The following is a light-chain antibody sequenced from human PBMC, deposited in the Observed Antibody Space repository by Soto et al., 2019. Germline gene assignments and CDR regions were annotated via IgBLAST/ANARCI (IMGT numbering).Light chain of an antibody. CDR1: QSVSNY. CDR2: DAS. V-gene: IGKV3D-11*02. J-gene: IGKJ1*01. Sequence: EIVLTQSPATLSLSPGERATLSCRASQSVSNYFAWSQQKPGQDPRLLIYDASKRSTGIPARFSGSGPGTDFTLTIRSLEPEDCAVYYCQQRSYWPLTFGQGTKVEV. CDR3: QQRSYWPLT.